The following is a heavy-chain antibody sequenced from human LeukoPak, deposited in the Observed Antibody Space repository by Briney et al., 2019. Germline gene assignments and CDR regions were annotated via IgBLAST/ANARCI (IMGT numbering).Heavy chain of an antibody. J-gene: IGHJ4*02. CDR2: ISSSSSYI. V-gene: IGHV3-21*04. D-gene: IGHD3-10*01. CDR1: GFTFSSYS. Sequence: PGGSLRLSCAASGFTFSSYSMNWVRQAPGKGLEWVSPISSSSSYIYYADSVKGRFTISRDNAKNSLYLQMNSLRADDTAVYYCARARSRITMVRGVITSFGYWGQGTLVTVSS. CDR3: ARARSRITMVRGVITSFGY.